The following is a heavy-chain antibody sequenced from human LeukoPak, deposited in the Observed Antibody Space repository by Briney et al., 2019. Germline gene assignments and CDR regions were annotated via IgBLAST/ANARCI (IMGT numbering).Heavy chain of an antibody. D-gene: IGHD3-9*01. CDR2: ISSSSSYI. V-gene: IGHV3-21*01. CDR3: ARDRDVLRYFDWTFDY. CDR1: GFTFSTYS. Sequence: GGSLRLSCAASGFTFSTYSMNWVRQAPGKGLEWVSSISSSSSYIYYADSVKGRFTISRDNAKNSLYLQMNSLRAEDTAVYYCARDRDVLRYFDWTFDYWGQGTLVTVSA. J-gene: IGHJ4*02.